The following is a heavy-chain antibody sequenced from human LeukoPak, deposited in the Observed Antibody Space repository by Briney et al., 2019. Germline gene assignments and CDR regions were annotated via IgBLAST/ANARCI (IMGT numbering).Heavy chain of an antibody. CDR2: ISDSWGST. J-gene: IGHJ3*02. CDR1: GFTFSSYA. CDR3: AKDSVRGGSSAFDI. D-gene: IGHD3-16*01. V-gene: IGHV3-23*01. Sequence: PGGSLRLSCAASGFTFSSYAMRWVPQAPGKGLEWVSAISDSWGSTYYAHSVKGRFTISRDNSKNTLYLQMKRQRAEDTAVYYCAKDSVRGGSSAFDIWGQGTMVTVSS.